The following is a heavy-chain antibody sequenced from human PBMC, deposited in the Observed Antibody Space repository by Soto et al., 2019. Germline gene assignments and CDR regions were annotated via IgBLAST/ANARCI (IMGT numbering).Heavy chain of an antibody. Sequence: SETLSLTCAVSGGSFSGYYWSWIRQPPGKGLEWIGEINHSGSTNYNPSLKSRVTISVDTSKNQFSLKLSSVTAADTAVYYCARNVWCASCYSPDYWGQGTLVTVSS. D-gene: IGHD2-2*02. CDR2: INHSGST. J-gene: IGHJ4*02. CDR3: ARNVWCASCYSPDY. CDR1: GGSFSGYY. V-gene: IGHV4-34*01.